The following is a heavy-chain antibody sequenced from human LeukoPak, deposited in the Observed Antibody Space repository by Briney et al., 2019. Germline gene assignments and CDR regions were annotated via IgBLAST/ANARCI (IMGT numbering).Heavy chain of an antibody. J-gene: IGHJ4*02. CDR2: IYCSGST. D-gene: IGHD5-24*01. CDR1: GGSISSYY. CDR3: ARLRWLQLIDY. Sequence: SETLSLTCTVSGGSISSYYWSWIRQPPGKGLEWIGYIYCSGSTNYNPSLKSRVTISVDTSKNQFSLKLSSVTAADTAVYYCARLRWLQLIDYWGQGTLVTVSS. V-gene: IGHV4-59*01.